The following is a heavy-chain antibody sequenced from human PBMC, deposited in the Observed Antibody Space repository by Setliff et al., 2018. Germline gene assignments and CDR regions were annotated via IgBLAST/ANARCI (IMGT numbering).Heavy chain of an antibody. CDR2: SNRDGSST. V-gene: IGHV3-74*01. J-gene: IGHJ4*02. Sequence: GGSLRLSCAASGFTFSDYYMHWVRQAPGKGLGWVSHSNRDGSSTSYADSMKGRFTISRDNVKNTLYLQMNSLRAEDTAVYYCARGPCSGGSCYCQDYWGQGTLVTVSS. CDR1: GFTFSDYY. D-gene: IGHD2-15*01. CDR3: ARGPCSGGSCYCQDY.